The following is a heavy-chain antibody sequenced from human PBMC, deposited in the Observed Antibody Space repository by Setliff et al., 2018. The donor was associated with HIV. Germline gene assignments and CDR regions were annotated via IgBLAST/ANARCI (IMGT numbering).Heavy chain of an antibody. D-gene: IGHD7-27*01. CDR1: GYTFTSYD. V-gene: IGHV1-8*01. CDR3: ARQLSNSLDY. CDR2: ISPDNANT. J-gene: IGHJ4*02. Sequence: GASVKVSCKASGYTFTSYDINWVRQATGQGLEWMGWISPDNANTRISQRFRGSVTMTRDRSINTAYMEFSGLTSDDTAVYYCARQLSNSLDYWGQGTLVTVSS.